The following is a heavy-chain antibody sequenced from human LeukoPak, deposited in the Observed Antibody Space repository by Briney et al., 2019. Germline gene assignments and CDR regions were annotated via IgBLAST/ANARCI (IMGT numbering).Heavy chain of an antibody. CDR2: IWYDGSNK. V-gene: IGHV3-33*01. J-gene: IGHJ4*02. Sequence: PGRSLRLSCAASGFTFSSYGMHWVRQAPGKGLEWVAVIWYDGSNKYYADSVKGRFTISRDNSKNTLYLQMNSLRAEDTAVYYCARDPRYSGYDFGYFDYWGQGTLVTVSS. CDR3: ARDPRYSGYDFGYFDY. D-gene: IGHD5-12*01. CDR1: GFTFSSYG.